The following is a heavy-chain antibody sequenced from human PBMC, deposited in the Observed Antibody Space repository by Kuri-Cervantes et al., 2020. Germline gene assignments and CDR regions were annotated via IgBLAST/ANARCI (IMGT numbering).Heavy chain of an antibody. CDR1: GLTVSSNY. Sequence: GGSLRLSCAASGLTVSSNYMSWVRQAPGKGLEWVSVIYSGGSTYYADSVKGRFTISRDNSKNTLYLQMNSLRAEDTAVYYCARDNGDGGYDYWGQGTLVTVSS. D-gene: IGHD4-17*01. CDR2: IYSGGST. V-gene: IGHV3-66*02. CDR3: ARDNGDGGYDY. J-gene: IGHJ4*02.